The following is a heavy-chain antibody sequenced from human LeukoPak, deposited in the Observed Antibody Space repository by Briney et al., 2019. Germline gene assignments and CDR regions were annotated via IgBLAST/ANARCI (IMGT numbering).Heavy chain of an antibody. CDR3: ARNRYSYAPY. CDR1: GFSFSSYE. Sequence: PGGSLRLSCAASGFSFSSYEMNWVRQSPGKSLEWISYISASGTVTHYADSVEGRFTISRDNAKNSLYLQMNSLRAEDTAVYYCARNRYSYAPYWGQGTLVTVSS. D-gene: IGHD5-18*01. V-gene: IGHV3-48*03. CDR2: ISASGTVT. J-gene: IGHJ4*02.